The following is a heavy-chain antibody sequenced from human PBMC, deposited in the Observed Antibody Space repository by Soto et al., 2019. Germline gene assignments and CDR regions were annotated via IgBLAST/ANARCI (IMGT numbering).Heavy chain of an antibody. CDR2: ISGSGGST. J-gene: IGHJ4*02. CDR3: AKDLSIFSTSAFDY. D-gene: IGHD2-21*01. Sequence: GGSLRLPCAASGFTFSSYAMSWVRQAPGKGLEWVSAISGSGGSTYYADSVKGRFTISRDNSKNTLYLQMNSLRAEDTAVYYCAKDLSIFSTSAFDYWGQGTLVTVSS. V-gene: IGHV3-23*01. CDR1: GFTFSSYA.